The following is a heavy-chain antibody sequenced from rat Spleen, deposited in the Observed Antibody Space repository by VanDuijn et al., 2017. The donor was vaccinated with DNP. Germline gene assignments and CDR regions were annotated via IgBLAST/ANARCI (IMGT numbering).Heavy chain of an antibody. J-gene: IGHJ4*01. V-gene: IGHV5S13*01. Sequence: EVQLVESGGGLVQPGRSMKLSCAASGFTFSDYGMAWVLQAPTKGLEWVASINPDGSNTYCQDSVKGRFTISRDNAENTVYLEMNSLRSEDTATYYCTKDLQWYSMDAWGQGTSVTVSS. CDR2: INPDGSNT. CDR3: TKDLQWYSMDA. D-gene: IGHD1-1*01. CDR1: GFTFSDYG.